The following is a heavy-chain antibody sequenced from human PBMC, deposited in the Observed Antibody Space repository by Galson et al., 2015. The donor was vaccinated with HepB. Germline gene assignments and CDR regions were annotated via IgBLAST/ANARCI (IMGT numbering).Heavy chain of an antibody. J-gene: IGHJ4*02. CDR3: AKAPRHSIAAAAYFDY. Sequence: SLRLSCAASGFTFSSYGMHWVRQAPGKGLEWVAVISYDGSNKYYADSVKGRFTISRDNSKNTLYLQMNSLRAEDTAVYYCAKAPRHSIAAAAYFDYWGQGTLVTVSS. D-gene: IGHD6-13*01. CDR2: ISYDGSNK. V-gene: IGHV3-30*18. CDR1: GFTFSSYG.